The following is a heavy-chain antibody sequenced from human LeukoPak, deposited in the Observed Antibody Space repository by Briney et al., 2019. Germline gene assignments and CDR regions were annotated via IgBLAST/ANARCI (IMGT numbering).Heavy chain of an antibody. J-gene: IGHJ4*02. Sequence: SETLSLTCPVSGGSLSSSSYYWGWLRQPPGKGLEWIGSIYYSGSTYYNPSLKSRVTISVDTSKNQFSLKLSSVTAADTAVYYCARMAEDYYDSSGYQADGDYWGQGTLVTVSS. CDR3: ARMAEDYYDSSGYQADGDY. CDR2: IYYSGST. V-gene: IGHV4-39*07. D-gene: IGHD3-22*01. CDR1: GGSLSSSSYY.